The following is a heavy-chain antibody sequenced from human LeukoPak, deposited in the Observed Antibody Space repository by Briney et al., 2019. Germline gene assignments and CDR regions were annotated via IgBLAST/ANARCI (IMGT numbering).Heavy chain of an antibody. CDR1: GFSLSDYG. Sequence: GGSLRLSCAASGFSLSDYGIHWVRQAPGKGLEWVSAISGSGGSTYYADSVKGRFTISRDNSKNTLYLQMNSLRAEDMAVYYCAKDGVCSSTSCYVGGLDYWGQGTLVTVSS. J-gene: IGHJ4*02. CDR2: ISGSGGST. V-gene: IGHV3-23*01. CDR3: AKDGVCSSTSCYVGGLDY. D-gene: IGHD2-2*01.